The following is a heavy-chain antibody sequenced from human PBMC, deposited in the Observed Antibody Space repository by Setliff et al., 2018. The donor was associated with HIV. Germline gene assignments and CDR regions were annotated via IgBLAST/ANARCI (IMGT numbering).Heavy chain of an antibody. V-gene: IGHV4-59*11. CDR2: IYSTGST. Sequence: SETLSLTCTVSGPSINIHYWSWIRQSPGKAFEWIGYIYSTGSTNYNPSLQSRVTIPMVASRNQFSLKVTSVTAADTAVYYCAKGAGFYGDYTFDHWGQGRQVIVSS. CDR3: AKGAGFYGDYTFDH. CDR1: GPSINIHY. D-gene: IGHD4-17*01. J-gene: IGHJ4*02.